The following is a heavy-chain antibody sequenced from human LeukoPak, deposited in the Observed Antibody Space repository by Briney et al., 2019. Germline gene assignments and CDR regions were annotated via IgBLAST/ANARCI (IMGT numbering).Heavy chain of an antibody. V-gene: IGHV4-39*07. CDR1: SDSFSSVKDY. D-gene: IGHD2-2*01. CDR2: GDYSEGT. Sequence: SETLSLTCTVSSDSFSSVKDYWAWIRQPPGKGLEWIASGDYSEGTYYNPSLESRVAISADVSKNQISLKLSSVTAADTAVYYCARGGRPLGYCSSTSCHNWFDPWGQGTLVTVSS. J-gene: IGHJ5*02. CDR3: ARGGRPLGYCSSTSCHNWFDP.